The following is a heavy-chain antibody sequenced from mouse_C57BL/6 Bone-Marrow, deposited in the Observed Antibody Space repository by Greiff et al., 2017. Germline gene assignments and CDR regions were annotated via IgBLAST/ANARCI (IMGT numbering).Heavy chain of an antibody. CDR1: GYAFSSSW. CDR2: IYPGDGDT. J-gene: IGHJ3*01. CDR3: ARGGWLLRNWFAY. D-gene: IGHD2-3*01. V-gene: IGHV1-82*01. Sequence: QVQLQQSGPELVKPGASVKISCKASGYAFSSSWMNWVKQRPGKGLEWIGRIYPGDGDTNYNGKFKGKATLTADKSSSTAYMQLSSLTSEDSAVYYCARGGWLLRNWFAYWGQGTLVTVSA.